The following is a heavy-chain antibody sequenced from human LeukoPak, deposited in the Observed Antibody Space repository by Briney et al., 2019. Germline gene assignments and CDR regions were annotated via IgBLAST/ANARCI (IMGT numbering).Heavy chain of an antibody. CDR3: ARGAVLRYYDSSGYLTYFDY. CDR2: IYYSGST. CDR1: GGSISSYY. Sequence: SETLSLTCTVSGGSISSYYWSWIRQPPGKGLEWIGYIYYSGSTNYNPSLKSRVTISVDTSKNQFSLKLSSVTAADTAVYYCARGAVLRYYDSSGYLTYFDYWGQGTLVTVSS. J-gene: IGHJ4*02. V-gene: IGHV4-59*01. D-gene: IGHD3-22*01.